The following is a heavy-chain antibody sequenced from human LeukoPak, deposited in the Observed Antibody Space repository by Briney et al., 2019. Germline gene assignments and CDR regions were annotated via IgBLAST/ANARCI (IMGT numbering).Heavy chain of an antibody. CDR3: ARESGDEWLQNIDY. V-gene: IGHV3-48*03. CDR2: ISSSGNII. J-gene: IGHJ4*02. CDR1: GFTFSSYE. D-gene: IGHD5-12*01. Sequence: GGSLRLSCAVSGFTFSSYEMNWVRQAPGKGLEWVSYISSSGNIIYYADSVRGRFTISRNNAKNSLYLQMNSLRAEDTAVYYRARESGDEWLQNIDYWGQGTLVTVSS.